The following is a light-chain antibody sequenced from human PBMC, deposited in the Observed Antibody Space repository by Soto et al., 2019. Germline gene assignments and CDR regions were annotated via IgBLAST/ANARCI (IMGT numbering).Light chain of an antibody. J-gene: IGKJ1*01. CDR3: QQSDSTPHT. Sequence: AIRMTQSPSSFSASTGDRVTITCRASQGISSYLAWYQQKPGKAPKLLIYAASTLQSGVPSRFSGSGSGTDFTLTISSLRPEDSATYYCQQSDSTPHTFGHGTKVDIK. V-gene: IGKV1-8*01. CDR1: QGISSY. CDR2: AAS.